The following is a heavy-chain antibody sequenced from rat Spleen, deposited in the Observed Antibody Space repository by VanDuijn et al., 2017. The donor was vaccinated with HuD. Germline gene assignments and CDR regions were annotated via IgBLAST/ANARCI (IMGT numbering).Heavy chain of an antibody. CDR2: ISYEGSGT. CDR1: GFTFSDYY. CDR3: ATGRYHGYTSWYFDY. J-gene: IGHJ2*01. D-gene: IGHD1-9*01. V-gene: IGHV5-22*01. Sequence: EVQLVESGGGLVQPGRSLKLSCAASGFTFSDYYMAWVRQAPKKGLEWVASISYEGSGTYYIDSVKGRFTISRDNAKSTQYLQMDSLRSEDTATYYCATGRYHGYTSWYFDYWGQGVMVTVSS.